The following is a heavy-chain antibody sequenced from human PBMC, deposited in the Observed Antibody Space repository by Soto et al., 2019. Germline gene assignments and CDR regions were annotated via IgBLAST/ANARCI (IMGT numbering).Heavy chain of an antibody. CDR3: ARQMAGGIYTHRGALAY. J-gene: IGHJ4*02. D-gene: IGHD1-26*01. Sequence: QVQLVESGGGVVQPGRSLRLSCAASGFTFNNYAMHWVRQAPGKGLEWVALISYDGKDQYYADSVKGRFTISRDNSNSTLFLQMNSLRGDDTATYYCARQMAGGIYTHRGALAYWGQGTLVTVSS. V-gene: IGHV3-30*04. CDR2: ISYDGKDQ. CDR1: GFTFNNYA.